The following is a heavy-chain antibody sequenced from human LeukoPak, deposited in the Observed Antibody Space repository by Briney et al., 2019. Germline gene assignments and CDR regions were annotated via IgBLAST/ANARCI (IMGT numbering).Heavy chain of an antibody. CDR2: ISGSGGRT. CDR3: ARGGGYFGRSGYYEDYFDY. J-gene: IGHJ4*02. V-gene: IGHV3-23*01. D-gene: IGHD3-22*01. CDR1: GFIFSVYA. Sequence: PGGSLRLSCVASGFIFSVYAMSWVRQAPRKGLEWVSGISGSGGRTYSADSVKGRFTISRDNSRKTLYLQMNSLRAEDTGVYYCARGGGYFGRSGYYEDYFDYWGQGTLVTVSS.